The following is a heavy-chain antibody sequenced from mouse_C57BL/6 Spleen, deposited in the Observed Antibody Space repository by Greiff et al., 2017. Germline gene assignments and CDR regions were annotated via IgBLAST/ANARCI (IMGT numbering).Heavy chain of an antibody. CDR3: ASYYYGSSHFYY. J-gene: IGHJ2*01. CDR2: IDPANGNT. V-gene: IGHV14-3*01. CDR1: GFNIKNTY. Sequence: VQLQQSVAELVRPGASVKLSCTASGFNIKNTYMHWVKQRPEQGLEWIGRIDPANGNTKYAPKFQGKGTITADPSSNTAYLQLSSLTSDDTAIYYCASYYYGSSHFYYWGQGTTLTVAS. D-gene: IGHD1-1*01.